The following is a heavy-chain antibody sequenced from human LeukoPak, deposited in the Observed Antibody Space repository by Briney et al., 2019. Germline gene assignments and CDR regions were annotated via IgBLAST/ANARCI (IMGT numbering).Heavy chain of an antibody. Sequence: PGGSLRLSCAASGFTFSNAWMSWVRQAPGKGLEWVGRIKSRTDGGTTDYAAPVKGRFTISRDDSKNTLYLQMNSLKTEDTAAYYCTTVGYCTNGVCYKRGYFDYWGQGTLVTVSS. CDR3: TTVGYCTNGVCYKRGYFDY. CDR2: IKSRTDGGTT. CDR1: GFTFSNAW. J-gene: IGHJ4*02. D-gene: IGHD2-8*01. V-gene: IGHV3-15*01.